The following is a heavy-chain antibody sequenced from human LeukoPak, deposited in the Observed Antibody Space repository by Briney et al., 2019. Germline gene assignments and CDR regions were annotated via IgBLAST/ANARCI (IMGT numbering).Heavy chain of an antibody. CDR1: GFIFSSYA. CDR2: ISGSGGST. D-gene: IGHD2-2*01. Sequence: QSGGSLRLSCAASGFIFSSYAMSWVRQAPGKGLEWVSGISGSGGSTYYADSVKGRFTISRDNSKNTLYLQMNSLRAEDTAVYYCAKANIVVVPAASFDPWGQGTLVTVSS. CDR3: AKANIVVVPAASFDP. J-gene: IGHJ5*02. V-gene: IGHV3-23*01.